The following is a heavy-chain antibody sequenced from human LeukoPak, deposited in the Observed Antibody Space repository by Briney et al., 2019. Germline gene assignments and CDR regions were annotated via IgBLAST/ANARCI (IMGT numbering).Heavy chain of an antibody. V-gene: IGHV2-70*11. D-gene: IGHD5-12*01. CDR2: IDWDDDK. CDR3: ARTEFPQWLLRGTANWFDP. Sequence: SGPALVKPTQTLTLTCTFSGFSLSTSGMCVSWIRQPPGKALEWLARIDWDDDKYYSTSLKTRLTISKDTSKNQVVLTMTNMDPVDTVTYYCARTEFPQWLLRGTANWFDPWGQGTLVTVSS. CDR1: GFSLSTSGMC. J-gene: IGHJ5*02.